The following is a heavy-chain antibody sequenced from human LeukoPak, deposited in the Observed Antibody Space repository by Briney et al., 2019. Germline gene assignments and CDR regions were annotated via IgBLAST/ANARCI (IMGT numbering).Heavy chain of an antibody. Sequence: ASVKVSCKASGYTFTSYAINWVRQAPGQRLEGMGGINACNGNTKYSQKFQGRVTITRDTSASTAYMELSSLRSEDTAVYYCARGDIVVVPAAREYFQHWGQGSLVTVSS. CDR3: ARGDIVVVPAAREYFQH. J-gene: IGHJ1*01. CDR1: GYTFTSYA. V-gene: IGHV1-3*01. CDR2: INACNGNT. D-gene: IGHD2-2*01.